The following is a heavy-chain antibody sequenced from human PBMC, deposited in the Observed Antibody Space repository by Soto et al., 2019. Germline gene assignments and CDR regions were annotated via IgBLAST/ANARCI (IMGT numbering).Heavy chain of an antibody. D-gene: IGHD3-16*01. J-gene: IGHJ4*02. CDR3: PRSWGRAVDDY. CDR2: INAGNGNT. CDR1: GYTFTSYA. V-gene: IGHV1-3*01. Sequence: QVQLVQSGAEVKKPGASVKVSCKASGYTFTSYAMHWVRQAPGQRLEWMGWINAGNGNTEYSQKCQGRVTITRDTSASTADTELSSLGSEDTAVYYCPRSWGRAVDDYWRQGTLVTVSS.